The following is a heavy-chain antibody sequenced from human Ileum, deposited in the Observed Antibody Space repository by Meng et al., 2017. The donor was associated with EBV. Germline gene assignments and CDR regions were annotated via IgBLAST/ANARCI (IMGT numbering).Heavy chain of an antibody. CDR2: IDDGGIT. V-gene: IGHV4-4*02. Sequence: QVQLAESGPGLVRPAGSLCLTCAVSGCSFNSDWWCSWGREPREEVLEWIGNIDDGGITNYEASLRGRVDMSIDKSKNQVYFKLRSATAADTAVYYCARGVAYPWGYWGQGSLVTVSS. CDR1: GCSFNSDWW. J-gene: IGHJ4*02. CDR3: ARGVAYPWGY. D-gene: IGHD2-15*01.